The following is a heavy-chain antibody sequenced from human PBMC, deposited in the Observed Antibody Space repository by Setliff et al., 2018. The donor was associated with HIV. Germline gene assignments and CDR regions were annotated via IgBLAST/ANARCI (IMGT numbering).Heavy chain of an antibody. Sequence: GASVKVSCKASGYSFSRFSINWVRQAPGQGLEWMGWINTNSWIPTYAQGFTGRFVFSLDTSVSTAYLEIRSLKPEDTAVYYCARALSARGGYDPWGQGTLVTVSS. CDR1: GYSFSRFS. D-gene: IGHD3-16*01. CDR2: INTNSWIP. CDR3: ARALSARGGYDP. V-gene: IGHV7-4-1*02. J-gene: IGHJ5*02.